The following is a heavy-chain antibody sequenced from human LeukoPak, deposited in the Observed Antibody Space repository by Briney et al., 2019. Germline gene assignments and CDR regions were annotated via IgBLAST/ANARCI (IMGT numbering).Heavy chain of an antibody. CDR2: ISSSSSYI. CDR1: GFTVSSNY. Sequence: PGGSLRLSCAASGFTVSSNYMSWVRQAPGKGLEWVSSISSSSSYIYYADSVKGRFTISRDNAKNSLYLQMNSLRAEDTAVYYCARSHGRGLTGYYIRLGAFDIWGQGTMVTVSS. J-gene: IGHJ3*02. D-gene: IGHD3-9*01. CDR3: ARSHGRGLTGYYIRLGAFDI. V-gene: IGHV3-21*01.